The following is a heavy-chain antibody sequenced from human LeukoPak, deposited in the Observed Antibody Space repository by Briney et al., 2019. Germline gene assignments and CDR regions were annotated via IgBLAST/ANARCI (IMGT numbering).Heavy chain of an antibody. V-gene: IGHV1-8*02. D-gene: IGHD3-3*01. Sequence: ASVKVSCKASGGTFSSYAISWVRQATGQGLEWMGWMNPNSGNTGYAQKFQGRVTMTRNTSISTAYMELSSLRSEDTAVYYCARRVSAIFGVVLNRWFDPWGQGTLVTVSS. CDR2: MNPNSGNT. CDR3: ARRVSAIFGVVLNRWFDP. J-gene: IGHJ5*02. CDR1: GGTFSSYA.